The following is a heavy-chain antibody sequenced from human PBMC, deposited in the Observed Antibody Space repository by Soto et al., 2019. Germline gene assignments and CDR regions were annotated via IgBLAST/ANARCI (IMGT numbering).Heavy chain of an antibody. V-gene: IGHV4-59*01. CDR3: ARDPELRGYFDY. D-gene: IGHD1-26*01. CDR2: FYYSGGT. Sequence: QVQLQESSPGLVKPSETLSLTCTVSGDSITSYYWSWIRQPPGKGLEWIGCFYYSGGTNYNPSLKTRVTISIDTSKNQFSLKLSSVTAADTAVYYCARDPELRGYFDYWGQGTLVTVSS. CDR1: GDSITSYY. J-gene: IGHJ4*02.